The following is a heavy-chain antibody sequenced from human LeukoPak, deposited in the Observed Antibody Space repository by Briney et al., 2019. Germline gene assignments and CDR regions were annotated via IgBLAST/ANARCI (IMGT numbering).Heavy chain of an antibody. Sequence: ASVKVSCKASGYTFTNYVMHWVRQAPGQRLEWMGWINAGNGNTKYSQKFQGRVTITADESTSTAYMELSSLRSEDTAVYYCARDKLELRFYGMDVWGQGTTVTVSS. D-gene: IGHD1-7*01. J-gene: IGHJ6*02. V-gene: IGHV1-3*01. CDR3: ARDKLELRFYGMDV. CDR2: INAGNGNT. CDR1: GYTFTNYV.